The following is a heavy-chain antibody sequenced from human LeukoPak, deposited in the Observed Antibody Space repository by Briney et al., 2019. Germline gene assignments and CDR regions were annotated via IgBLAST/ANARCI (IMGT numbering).Heavy chain of an antibody. V-gene: IGHV4-59*08. CDR2: IYYSGST. Sequence: PSETLSLTCTVSGGSISSYYWSWIRQPPGKGLEWIGYIYYSGSTNYNPSLKSRVTISVDTSKNQFSLKLSSVTAAGTAVYYCAGTTMNKGGFDYWGQGTLVTVSS. CDR1: GGSISSYY. D-gene: IGHD3-22*01. J-gene: IGHJ4*02. CDR3: AGTTMNKGGFDY.